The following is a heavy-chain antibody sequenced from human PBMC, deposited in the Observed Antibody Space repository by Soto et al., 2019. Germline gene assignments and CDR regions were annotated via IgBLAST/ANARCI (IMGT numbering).Heavy chain of an antibody. J-gene: IGHJ4*02. CDR2: VYDTGTT. Sequence: WETLSLTCTVSNFSVLISFYYWAWIRQPPGKGREWVGTVYDTGTTYYNPSLQSRVTISIDTSKNQFSLNLNSVTAADTAVYYCARNWNLALVPAAYFDSWGQGTLVTVS. D-gene: IGHD2-2*01. CDR1: NFSVLISFYY. CDR3: ARNWNLALVPAAYFDS. V-gene: IGHV4-39*01.